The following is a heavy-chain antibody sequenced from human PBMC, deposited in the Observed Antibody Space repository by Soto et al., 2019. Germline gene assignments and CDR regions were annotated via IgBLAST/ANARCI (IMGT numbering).Heavy chain of an antibody. CDR1: GYSFTTSW. D-gene: IGHD4-17*01. J-gene: IGHJ4*02. V-gene: IGHV5-51*01. CDR3: ARQPAPTTGGIDS. CDR2: IYPGDSDT. Sequence: GESLKISCEGSGYSFTTSWIGWVRQMPGKGLEWMGIIYPGDSDTRYSPSFQGQVTISADRSITTAYLQWSSLKASDTAMYYWARQPAPTTGGIDSWRPGTRVTVS.